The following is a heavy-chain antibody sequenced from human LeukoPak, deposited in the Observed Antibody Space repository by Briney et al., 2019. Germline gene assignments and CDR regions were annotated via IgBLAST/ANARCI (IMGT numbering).Heavy chain of an antibody. CDR2: VHLDGRT. J-gene: IGHJ4*02. CDR1: GGSVTSTNW. CDR3: AREGGFYRPLDY. Sequence: NTSETLSLTCAVSGGSVTSTNWWTWVRQPPGKGLEWIGEVHLDGRTNYNPSLTGRLTLSVDLYENHISLKLTSVTAADTAVYYCAREGGFYRPLDYLGQGTLVTVSS. V-gene: IGHV4-4*02. D-gene: IGHD3-3*01.